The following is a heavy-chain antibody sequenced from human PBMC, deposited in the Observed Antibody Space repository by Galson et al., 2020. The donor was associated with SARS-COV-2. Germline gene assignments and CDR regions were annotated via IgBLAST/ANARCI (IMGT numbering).Heavy chain of an antibody. Sequence: QLGESLKISCAASGFTFSSYGMHWVRQAPGQGLEWVAVIWYDGSNKYYADSVKGRFTISRDNSKNTLYLQMNSLRAEDTAVYYCARDYSGSYYEDGYFDYWGQGTLVTVSS. V-gene: IGHV3-33*01. CDR2: IWYDGSNK. J-gene: IGHJ4*02. D-gene: IGHD1-26*01. CDR1: GFTFSSYG. CDR3: ARDYSGSYYEDGYFDY.